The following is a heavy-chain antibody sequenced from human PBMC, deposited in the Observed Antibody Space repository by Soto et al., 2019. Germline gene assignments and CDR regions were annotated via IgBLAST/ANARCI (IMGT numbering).Heavy chain of an antibody. CDR1: GFSLSTSGVG. D-gene: IGHD2-21*02. J-gene: IGHJ3*02. CDR3: AHVKVGAAYCGGDCYSPAFDI. CDR2: IYWNDDK. V-gene: IGHV2-5*01. Sequence: QITLKESGPTLMKPTQTLTLTCTFSGFSLSTSGVGVGWIRQPPGKALEWLALIYWNDDKRYSPSLKSRLTITKDTSKNQVVLTMTNMDPVDTATYYCAHVKVGAAYCGGDCYSPAFDIWGQGTMVTVSS.